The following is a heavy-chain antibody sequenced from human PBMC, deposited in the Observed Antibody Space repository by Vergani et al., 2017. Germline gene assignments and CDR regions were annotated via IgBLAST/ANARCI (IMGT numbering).Heavy chain of an antibody. D-gene: IGHD5-12*01. Sequence: EVDLVESGGGLAQPGVSLRLSCEASGITFWKFGMHWVRQGPGKGLEWVSGISWNSGAVDYADSVRGRFTISRDNAKNSLFLEMNSLRVEDTAVYFCTKGSVYYHDSAGHGYDPYTGFDLWGQGTLVTVSS. CDR3: TKGSVYYHDSAGHGYDPYTGFDL. J-gene: IGHJ3*01. V-gene: IGHV3-9*01. CDR2: ISWNSGAV. CDR1: GITFWKFG.